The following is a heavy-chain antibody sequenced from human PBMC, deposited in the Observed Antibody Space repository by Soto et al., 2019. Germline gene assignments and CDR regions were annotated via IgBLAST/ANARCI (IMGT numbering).Heavy chain of an antibody. CDR3: ARVPPSSGFNGWFDP. V-gene: IGHV4-30-2*01. CDR2: IYHSGIT. D-gene: IGHD3-22*01. Sequence: SETLSLTCAVSGGSISSGGYSWNWIRQPPGKGLEWIGYIYHSGITYYTPSLKSRVTISVDSSKNQFSLKLNSVTAADTAVYYCARVPPSSGFNGWFDPWGQGTLVTVSS. CDR1: GGSISSGGYS. J-gene: IGHJ5*02.